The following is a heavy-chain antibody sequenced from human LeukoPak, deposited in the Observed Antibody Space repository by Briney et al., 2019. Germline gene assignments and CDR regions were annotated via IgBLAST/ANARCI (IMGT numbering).Heavy chain of an antibody. V-gene: IGHV3-21*01. CDR2: ISSSSTYI. D-gene: IGHD3-22*01. CDR1: GFTFSSYS. Sequence: GGSLRLSCAASGFTFSSYSMNWVRQAPGKGLEWVSSISSSSTYIYYADSVKGRFTMSRDNAKNSLYLQMSSLRAEDTAVYYCAREDSSGAFDIWGQGTMVTVSS. J-gene: IGHJ3*02. CDR3: AREDSSGAFDI.